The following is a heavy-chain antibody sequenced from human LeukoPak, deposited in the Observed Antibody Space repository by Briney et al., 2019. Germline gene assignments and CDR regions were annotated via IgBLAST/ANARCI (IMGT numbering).Heavy chain of an antibody. D-gene: IGHD3-22*01. Sequence: SQTLSLTCTVSGGSISRGDYYWSWIRQPPGKGLEWIGYIYYSGSTYYNPSLKSRVTISVDTSKNQFSLKLSSVTAADTAVYYCARYDYYDSSGYYDSFDYWGQGTLVTVSS. CDR2: IYYSGST. V-gene: IGHV4-30-4*01. J-gene: IGHJ4*02. CDR3: ARYDYYDSSGYYDSFDY. CDR1: GGSISRGDYY.